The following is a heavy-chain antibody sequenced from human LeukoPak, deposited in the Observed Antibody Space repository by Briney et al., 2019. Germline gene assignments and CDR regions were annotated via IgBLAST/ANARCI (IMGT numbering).Heavy chain of an antibody. Sequence: ASVKVSCKASGYTFTSYGISWVRRAPGQGLEWMGWTSAYNGNTNYAQKLQGRVTMTTDTSTSTAYMELRSLRSDDTAVYYCAREYGGNSQRKMWFDYWGQGTLVTVSS. D-gene: IGHD4-23*01. J-gene: IGHJ4*02. CDR3: AREYGGNSQRKMWFDY. CDR2: TSAYNGNT. CDR1: GYTFTSYG. V-gene: IGHV1-18*01.